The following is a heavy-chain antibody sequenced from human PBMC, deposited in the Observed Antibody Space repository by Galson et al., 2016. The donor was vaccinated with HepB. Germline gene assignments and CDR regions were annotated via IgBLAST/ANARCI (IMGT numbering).Heavy chain of an antibody. Sequence: SLRLSCAASEFTVSSYYMTWVRQAPGKGLEWLSVIYSDGSGGSTYYVDSVKGRFTISRDNSKNTLYLQMNSLRAEDTAVYYCARVRPAAWHYFDYWGQGTLVTVSS. J-gene: IGHJ4*02. CDR1: EFTVSSYY. D-gene: IGHD2-15*01. CDR3: ARVRPAAWHYFDY. CDR2: IYSDGSGGST. V-gene: IGHV3-53*01.